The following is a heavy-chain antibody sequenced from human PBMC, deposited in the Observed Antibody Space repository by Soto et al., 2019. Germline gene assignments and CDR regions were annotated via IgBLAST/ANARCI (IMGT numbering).Heavy chain of an antibody. V-gene: IGHV4-31*03. CDR1: GGSISSGGYY. D-gene: IGHD2-2*02. CDR2: IYYSGST. CDR3: ARAGDCSSTSCYTIFDY. Sequence: QVQLQESGPGLVKPSQTLSLTCTVSGGSISSGGYYWSWIRQHPGKGLEWIGYIYYSGSTYYNPSLKSRVTISVDTSKNQFSLKLSSVTAADTAVYYCARAGDCSSTSCYTIFDYWGQGTLVTVSS. J-gene: IGHJ4*02.